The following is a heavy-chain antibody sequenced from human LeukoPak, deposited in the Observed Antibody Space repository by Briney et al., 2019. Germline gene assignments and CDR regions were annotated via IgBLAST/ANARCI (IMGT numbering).Heavy chain of an antibody. CDR3: ARIFTYFGWLLGGPPFDY. D-gene: IGHD3-9*01. CDR2: ISAYNGNT. V-gene: IGHV1-18*04. Sequence: ASVKVSCKASGYTFTSYGISWVRQAPGQGLEWMGWISAYNGNTNCAQKLQGRVTMTTHTSTSTAYMELRSLRSDDTAVYYCARIFTYFGWLLGGPPFDYWGQGTLVTVSS. J-gene: IGHJ4*02. CDR1: GYTFTSYG.